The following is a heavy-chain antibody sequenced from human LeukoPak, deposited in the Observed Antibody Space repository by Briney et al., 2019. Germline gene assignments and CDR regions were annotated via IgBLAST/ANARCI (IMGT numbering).Heavy chain of an antibody. J-gene: IGHJ4*02. Sequence: GGSLRLSCAASGLTFSSYGMSWVRQAPGKGLEGVSAISGSGGSTYYADSVKGRFTISRDNSKNTLYLQMNSLRAEDTTVYYCARRAGAYSHPYDYWGQGTLVTVSS. CDR2: ISGSGGST. CDR3: ARRAGAYSHPYDY. CDR1: GLTFSSYG. V-gene: IGHV3-23*01. D-gene: IGHD4/OR15-4a*01.